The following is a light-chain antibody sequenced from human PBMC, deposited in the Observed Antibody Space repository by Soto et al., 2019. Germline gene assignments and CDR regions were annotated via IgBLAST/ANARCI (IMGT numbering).Light chain of an antibody. V-gene: IGKV1-39*01. CDR2: DTS. CDR3: QQSYNLPIT. Sequence: DIQMTQSPSSLSASVGDRVTITCRASQSVSIYLNWYQQKPGKVPKLLIYDTSNLQSGAPLRFSGCGSGTDFTLTISSLQPEDFATYYCQQSYNLPITFGGGTEVEI. J-gene: IGKJ4*01. CDR1: QSVSIY.